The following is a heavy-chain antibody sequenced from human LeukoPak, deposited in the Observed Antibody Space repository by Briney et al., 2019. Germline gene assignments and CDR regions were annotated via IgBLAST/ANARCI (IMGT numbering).Heavy chain of an antibody. CDR1: GGTFSSYA. J-gene: IGHJ5*02. CDR2: IIPIFGTV. CDR3: AREDSSSWYYWFDP. Sequence: SVRVSCKASGGTFSSYAISWVRQAPGQGLEWMGGIIPIFGTVNYAQKFQGRVTITADESTNTAYMELSSLRSEDTAVYYCAREDSSSWYYWFDPWGQGTLVTVSS. D-gene: IGHD6-13*01. V-gene: IGHV1-69*01.